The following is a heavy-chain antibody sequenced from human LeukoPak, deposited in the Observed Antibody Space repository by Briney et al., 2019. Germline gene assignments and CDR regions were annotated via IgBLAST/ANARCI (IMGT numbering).Heavy chain of an antibody. CDR3: RGGDSSVDY. CDR1: RFTFSRYG. J-gene: IGHJ4*02. Sequence: PGGSLRLSSAASRFTFSRYGMHWVPQAPGKGLESGSDIWYDGSNKYYADPVKGRLTISRDNSKNTLYLRMKSLRDEDTAVYYCRGGDSSVDYWGQGTLVTVSS. D-gene: IGHD3-16*01. V-gene: IGHV3-33*01. CDR2: IWYDGSNK.